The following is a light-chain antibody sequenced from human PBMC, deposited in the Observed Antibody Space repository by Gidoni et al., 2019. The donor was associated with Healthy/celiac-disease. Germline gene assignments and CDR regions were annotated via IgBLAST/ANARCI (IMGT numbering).Light chain of an antibody. V-gene: IGKV3-20*01. Sequence: IVLTPFLRTLSLSPGERSTLSCRASQSVSSSYLAWYQQKPGQAPRLLIYGASSRATGIPDRFSGSGSGTDFTLTISRLEPEDFAVYYCQQYGSSPPDSFGQGTKLEIK. CDR2: GAS. CDR1: QSVSSSY. CDR3: QQYGSSPPDS. J-gene: IGKJ2*03.